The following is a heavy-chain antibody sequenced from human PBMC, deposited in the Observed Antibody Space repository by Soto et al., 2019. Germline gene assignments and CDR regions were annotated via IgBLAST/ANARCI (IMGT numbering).Heavy chain of an antibody. Sequence: PSETLSLTCTVSGGSISSYYWSWIRQPPGKGLEWIGYIYYSGSTNYNPSLKSRVTISVDTSKNQFSLKLSSVTAADTAVYYCGREVRGVNYYYYGMDVWGQGTTVTVSS. CDR3: GREVRGVNYYYYGMDV. CDR2: IYYSGST. CDR1: GGSISSYY. J-gene: IGHJ6*02. D-gene: IGHD3-10*01. V-gene: IGHV4-59*01.